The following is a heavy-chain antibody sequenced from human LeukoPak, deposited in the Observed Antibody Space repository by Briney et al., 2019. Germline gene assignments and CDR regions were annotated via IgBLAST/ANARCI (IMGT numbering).Heavy chain of an antibody. V-gene: IGHV4-4*07. CDR2: ISSSATT. J-gene: IGHJ5*02. CDR3: ARVGVAGSSFWFDP. Sequence: PSETLSLTCTISGGSIRSYSWSWIRQPAGKGLEWIGRISSSATTNYNPSLKSRVTMSLDTSKNQFSLKLNSVTAADTAVYYCARVGVAGSSFWFDPWGQGTLVIVSS. D-gene: IGHD2-15*01. CDR1: GGSIRSYS.